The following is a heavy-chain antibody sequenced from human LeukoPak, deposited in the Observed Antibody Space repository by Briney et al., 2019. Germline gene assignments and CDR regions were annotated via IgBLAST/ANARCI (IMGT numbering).Heavy chain of an antibody. D-gene: IGHD1-1*01. Sequence: PGRSLRLSCAASGFTFSSYAMHWVRQAPGKGLEWVAVISYDGSNKYYADSVKGRFTISRDNSKNTLYLQMNSLRPEDTAMYYCARDVNLKQLADWGQGTLVTVSS. V-gene: IGHV3-30-3*01. CDR1: GFTFSSYA. CDR2: ISYDGSNK. CDR3: ARDVNLKQLAD. J-gene: IGHJ4*02.